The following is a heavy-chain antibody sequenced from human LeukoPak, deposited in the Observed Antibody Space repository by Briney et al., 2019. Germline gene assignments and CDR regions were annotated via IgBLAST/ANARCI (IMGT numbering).Heavy chain of an antibody. CDR1: GYTFTSYY. D-gene: IGHD2-2*02. J-gene: IGHJ5*02. CDR3: ARGGIRYCSSTSCYTGWFGP. CDR2: INPSGGST. V-gene: IGHV1-46*01. Sequence: ASVKVSCKASGYTFTSYYMHWVRQAPGQGLEWMGIINPSGGSTSYAQKFQGRVTMTRDTSTSTVYMELSSLRSEDTAVYYCARGGIRYCSSTSCYTGWFGPWGQGTLVTVSS.